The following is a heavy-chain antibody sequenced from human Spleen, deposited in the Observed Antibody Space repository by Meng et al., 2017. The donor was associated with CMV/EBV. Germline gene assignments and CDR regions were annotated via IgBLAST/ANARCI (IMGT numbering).Heavy chain of an antibody. V-gene: IGHV1-2*06. CDR1: FPGYY. D-gene: IGHD3-10*01. CDR2: INPNSGGT. J-gene: IGHJ4*02. Sequence: FPGYYMHWLRQAPGQGLEWMGRINPNSGGTNYAQKFQGRVTMTRDTSISTAYMELSRLRSDDTAVYYCARDLGPVSYGSGSYYNGDYWGQGTLVTVSS. CDR3: ARDLGPVSYGSGSYYNGDY.